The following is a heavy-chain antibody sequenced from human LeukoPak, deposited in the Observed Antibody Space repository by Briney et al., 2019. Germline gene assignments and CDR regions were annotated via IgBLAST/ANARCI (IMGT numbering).Heavy chain of an antibody. Sequence: SGTLSLTCAVYGGSFSGHYWSWIRQPPGKGLEWIGEINHSGSTYYNPSLKSRVTISVDTSKNQFSLKLSSVTAADTAVYYCARDPGFDSGSYLGAFDIWGQGTMVTVSS. CDR2: INHSGST. D-gene: IGHD1-26*01. V-gene: IGHV4-34*01. J-gene: IGHJ3*02. CDR1: GGSFSGHY. CDR3: ARDPGFDSGSYLGAFDI.